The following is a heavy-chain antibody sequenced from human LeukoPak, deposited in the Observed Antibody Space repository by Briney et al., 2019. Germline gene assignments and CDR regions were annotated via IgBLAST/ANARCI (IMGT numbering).Heavy chain of an antibody. V-gene: IGHV3-7*01. CDR2: IKEDGSEK. Sequence: PGGSLRLSCAASGFTFSNYWITWVRQAPGEGLAWVGNIKEDGSEKYYVDSVKGRFTISRDNAKNSLYLQMNSLRAEDTAVYYRARAGYRYAYDYWGQGTLVTVSS. CDR3: ARAGYRYAYDY. D-gene: IGHD5-18*01. J-gene: IGHJ4*02. CDR1: GFTFSNYW.